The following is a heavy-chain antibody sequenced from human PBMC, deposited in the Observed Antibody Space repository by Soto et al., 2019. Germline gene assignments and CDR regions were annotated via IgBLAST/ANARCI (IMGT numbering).Heavy chain of an antibody. V-gene: IGHV4-31*03. D-gene: IGHD3-10*01. CDR1: DDSISSGGYY. CDR3: ARVGEIIGDY. CDR2: IYYSGST. J-gene: IGHJ4*02. Sequence: QVQLQESGPGLVKPSQTLSLTCTVSDDSISSGGYYWSWIRQPPGKGLEWIGYIYYSGSTYYSPSLKSRVIMSVDTSKNQFSLKLSSVTAADTAVYYCARVGEIIGDYWGQGTLVTVSS.